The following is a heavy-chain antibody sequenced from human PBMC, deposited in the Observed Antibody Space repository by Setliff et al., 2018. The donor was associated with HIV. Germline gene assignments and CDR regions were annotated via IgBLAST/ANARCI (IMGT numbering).Heavy chain of an antibody. CDR2: ISGSGDT. D-gene: IGHD2-21*01. J-gene: IGHJ4*02. CDR3: ARDHQTMLWLDY. Sequence: ASVKVSCKASGYTFTNFGISWVRQAPGQGPEWMGWISGSGDTKYSQKFQGRVTITRDTSTSTAYMELSSLTSEDTAVYYCARDHQTMLWLDYWGQGTLVTVSS. V-gene: IGHV1-18*01. CDR1: GYTFTNFG.